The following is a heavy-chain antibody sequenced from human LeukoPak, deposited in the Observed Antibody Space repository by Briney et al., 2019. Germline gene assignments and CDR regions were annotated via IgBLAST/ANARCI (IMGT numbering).Heavy chain of an antibody. CDR2: IVGSGDTT. V-gene: IGHV3-23*01. CDR1: GFTFSNAW. J-gene: IGHJ5*02. D-gene: IGHD3-10*01. Sequence: PGGSLRLSCAASGFTFSNAWMSWVRQAPGKGLEWVSAIVGSGDTTYYADSVKGRFTISRDNSKNTVYVQMKSLRDEDTAVYYCALNAYYSGMTTWGQGTLVTVSS. CDR3: ALNAYYSGMTT.